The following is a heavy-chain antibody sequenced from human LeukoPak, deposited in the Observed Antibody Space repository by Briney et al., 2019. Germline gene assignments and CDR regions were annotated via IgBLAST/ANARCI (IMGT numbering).Heavy chain of an antibody. J-gene: IGHJ5*02. CDR3: ARERVGIAAAGWFDP. Sequence: SETLSPTCTVSGGSVSSGSYYWSWIRQPPGKGLEWIGYIYYSGSTNYNPSLKSRVTISVDTSKNQFSLKLSSVTAADTAVYYCARERVGIAAAGWFDPWGQGTLVTVSS. D-gene: IGHD6-13*01. V-gene: IGHV4-61*01. CDR1: GGSVSSGSYY. CDR2: IYYSGST.